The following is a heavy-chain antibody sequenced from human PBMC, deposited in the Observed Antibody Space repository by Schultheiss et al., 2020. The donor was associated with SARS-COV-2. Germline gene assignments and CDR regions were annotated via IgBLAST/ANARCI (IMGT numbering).Heavy chain of an antibody. CDR1: GFTFSSYA. CDR2: FDPEDGET. CDR3: AKERLQPLMEVDY. Sequence: GGSLRLSCAASGFTFSSYAMHWVRQAPGKGLEWMGGFDPEDGETIYAQKFQGRVTMTEDTSTDTAYMELSSLRSEDTAVYYCAKERLQPLMEVDYWGQGTLVTVSS. D-gene: IGHD4-11*01. V-gene: IGHV1-24*01. J-gene: IGHJ4*02.